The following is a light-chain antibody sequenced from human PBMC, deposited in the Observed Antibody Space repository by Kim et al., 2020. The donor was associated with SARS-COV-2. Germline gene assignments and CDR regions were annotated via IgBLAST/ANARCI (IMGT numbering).Light chain of an antibody. CDR2: EVS. Sequence: QSALTQPASVSGSPGQSITISCTGTSSDVGSYKYFSWYQQHPGKAPKLMIFEVSNRPSGVSNRFSGSKSGDTASLTISGLQAEDEADYYCSSYTSSSTLEVFGGGTQLTVL. V-gene: IGLV2-14*01. CDR3: SSYTSSSTLEV. CDR1: SSDVGSYKY. J-gene: IGLJ2*01.